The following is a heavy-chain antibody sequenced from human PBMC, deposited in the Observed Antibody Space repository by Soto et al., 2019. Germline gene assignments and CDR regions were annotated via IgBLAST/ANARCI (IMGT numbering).Heavy chain of an antibody. CDR3: ARDWEDFRHINCFDP. V-gene: IGHV1-18*01. J-gene: IGHJ5*02. D-gene: IGHD1-26*01. CDR1: GYTFTNYG. CDR2: ISGYDGRT. Sequence: QLVQSGVEVKKPGASVRVSCKASGYTFTNYGISWVRQAPGQGLEWMGWISGYDGRTNYAQRFQGRVTLTTDTSTNTAYLELTSDDTAVYYCARDWEDFRHINCFDPWGQGTLVTVSS.